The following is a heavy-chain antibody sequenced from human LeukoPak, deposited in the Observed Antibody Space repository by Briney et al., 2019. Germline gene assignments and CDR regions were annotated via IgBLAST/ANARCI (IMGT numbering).Heavy chain of an antibody. V-gene: IGHV3-53*01. CDR3: ARGSGSGWPLDR. CDR1: GVIVSRNF. J-gene: IGHJ5*02. D-gene: IGHD6-19*01. Sequence: GGSLRLSCAASGVIVSRNFMSWVRQAPGKGLQWVAIMYAGGTKDYSDSVRGRFHISRDSSNNTLSLQINSLRAEDTAVYYCARGSGSGWPLDRWGQGALVTVSS. CDR2: MYAGGTK.